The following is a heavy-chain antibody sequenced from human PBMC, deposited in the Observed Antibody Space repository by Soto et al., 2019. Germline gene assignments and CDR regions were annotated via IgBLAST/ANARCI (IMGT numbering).Heavy chain of an antibody. Sequence: ASVKVSCKASGYTFTGYYMHWVRQAPGQGLELMGWINPNSGGTNYAQKFQGRVTMTRDTSISTAYMELSRLRSDDTAVYYCARDYGEQLASYYYYGMDVWGQGTTVTVSS. CDR3: ARDYGEQLASYYYYGMDV. V-gene: IGHV1-2*02. D-gene: IGHD6-6*01. CDR1: GYTFTGYY. J-gene: IGHJ6*02. CDR2: INPNSGGT.